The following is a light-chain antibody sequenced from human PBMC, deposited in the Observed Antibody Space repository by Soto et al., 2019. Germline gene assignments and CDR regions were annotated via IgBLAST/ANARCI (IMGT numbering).Light chain of an antibody. CDR2: EVT. CDR3: SSHTSVNTRV. J-gene: IGLJ1*01. CDR1: SSDVGTYDY. Sequence: QSVLTQPASVSVSPGQSIAISCTGTSSDVGTYDYVSWYQQYPDKAPKLIIYEVTQRPSGVSNRFSGSKSGNTASLTISGLQVEDEADYYCSSHTSVNTRVFGTGTKVTVL. V-gene: IGLV2-14*01.